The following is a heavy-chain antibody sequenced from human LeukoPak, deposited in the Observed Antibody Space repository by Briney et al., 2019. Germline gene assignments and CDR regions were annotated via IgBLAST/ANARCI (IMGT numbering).Heavy chain of an antibody. V-gene: IGHV3-21*01. Sequence: GGSLTLSCAASGFTFSSYSMNWVRQAPGKGLEWVSSISSSSSYIYYADSVKGRFTISRDNAKNSLYLQMNSLRAEGTAVYYCARGDSSGWYVPYYFDYWGQGTLVTVSS. D-gene: IGHD6-19*01. J-gene: IGHJ4*02. CDR1: GFTFSSYS. CDR3: ARGDSSGWYVPYYFDY. CDR2: ISSSSSYI.